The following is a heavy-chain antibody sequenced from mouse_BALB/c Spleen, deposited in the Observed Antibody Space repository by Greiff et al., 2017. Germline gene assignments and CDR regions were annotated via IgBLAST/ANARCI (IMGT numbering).Heavy chain of an antibody. CDR3: ARHGSSWAMDY. D-gene: IGHD1-1*01. CDR1: GYTFTSYV. V-gene: IGHV1-14*01. Sequence: VQLQQSGPELVKPGASVKMSCKASGYTFTSYVMHWVKQKPGQGLEWIGYIKPYNDGTKYNEKFKGKATLTSDKSSSTAYMELSSLTSEDSAVYYCARHGSSWAMDYWGQGTSVTVSS. CDR2: IKPYNDGT. J-gene: IGHJ4*01.